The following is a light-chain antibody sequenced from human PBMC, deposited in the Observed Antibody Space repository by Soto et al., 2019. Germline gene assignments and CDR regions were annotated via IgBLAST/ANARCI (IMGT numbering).Light chain of an antibody. J-gene: IGKJ4*01. V-gene: IGKV1-9*01. CDR1: QALSNY. CDR3: LQLSRYPLT. CDR2: SAS. Sequence: DIQLTQSPSVLSASVGDTVTITCWASQALSNYLAWYQQKPGKAPDLLIYSASTLQSGVPSRFSGSGSETEFSLTIRALQPEDFATYYCLQLSRYPLTFGGGTKVDIK.